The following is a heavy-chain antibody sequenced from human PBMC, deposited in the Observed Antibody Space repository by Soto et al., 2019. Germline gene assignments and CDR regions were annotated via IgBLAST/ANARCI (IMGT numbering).Heavy chain of an antibody. CDR2: IYPGDSDT. CDR1: GYSFTSYW. V-gene: IGHV5-51*01. Sequence: PGESLKISCKGSGYSFTSYWIGWVRQMPGKGLEWMGIIYPGDSDTRYSPSFQGQVTISADKSISTAYLQWSSLKASDTAMYYCARGASEYDFWSGYYFNPKGVYYYYGMDVWGQGTTVTVSS. CDR3: ARGASEYDFWSGYYFNPKGVYYYYGMDV. J-gene: IGHJ6*02. D-gene: IGHD3-3*01.